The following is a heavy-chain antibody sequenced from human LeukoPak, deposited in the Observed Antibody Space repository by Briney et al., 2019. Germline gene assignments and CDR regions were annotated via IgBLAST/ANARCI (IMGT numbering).Heavy chain of an antibody. CDR3: SGRDSSRSPRAY. CDR1: GLTFTDFW. J-gene: IGHJ4*02. V-gene: IGHV3-7*01. D-gene: IGHD2-2*01. Sequence: PGGSLRLSCAASGLTFTDFWMNWVRLAPGRGLEWLANINPYGTEKYYVDSVKGRFAISRDNAKNEVYLEMNSLRAEDTGVYYCSGRDSSRSPRAYWGQGALVRVSS. CDR2: INPYGTEK.